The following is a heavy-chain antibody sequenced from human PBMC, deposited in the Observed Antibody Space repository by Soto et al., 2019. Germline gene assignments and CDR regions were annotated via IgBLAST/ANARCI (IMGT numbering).Heavy chain of an antibody. CDR1: GFTFSSYS. V-gene: IGHV3-21*01. CDR2: ISSSSSYI. D-gene: IGHD6-19*01. J-gene: IGHJ4*02. CDR3: AKDSVAGQFDY. Sequence: PGGSLRLSCAASGFTFSSYSMNWVRQAPGKGLEWVSSISSSSSYIYYADSVKGRFTISRDNSKNTLYLQMNSLRAEDTAVYYCAKDSVAGQFDYWGQGTLVTVSS.